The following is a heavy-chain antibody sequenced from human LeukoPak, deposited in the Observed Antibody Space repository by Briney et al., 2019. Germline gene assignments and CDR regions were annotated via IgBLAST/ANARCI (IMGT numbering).Heavy chain of an antibody. CDR3: ASGTSYSSGWQY. V-gene: IGHV1-18*01. CDR1: GYAFSNYG. J-gene: IGHJ4*02. D-gene: IGHD6-19*01. Sequence: ASVKVSCKASGYAFSNYGISLVRQAPGQGLEWMGWISTYNGNTNYAQRLQGRVTMTTDTSTSTAYMELRSLRSDDTAVYFCASGTSYSSGWQYWGQGTLVTVSS. CDR2: ISTYNGNT.